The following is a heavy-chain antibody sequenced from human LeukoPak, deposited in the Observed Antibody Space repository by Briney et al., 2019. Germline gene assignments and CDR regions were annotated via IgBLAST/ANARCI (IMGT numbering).Heavy chain of an antibody. J-gene: IGHJ5*02. CDR1: GYTFTSYG. Sequence: ASVKVSCKASGYTFTSYGISWVRQAPGQGLEWMGIINPSGGSTSYAQKFQGRVTMTRDTSTSTVYMELSSLRSEDTAVYYCARWTLWSGYPAWGQGTLVTVSS. CDR2: INPSGGST. D-gene: IGHD3-3*01. V-gene: IGHV1-46*01. CDR3: ARWTLWSGYPA.